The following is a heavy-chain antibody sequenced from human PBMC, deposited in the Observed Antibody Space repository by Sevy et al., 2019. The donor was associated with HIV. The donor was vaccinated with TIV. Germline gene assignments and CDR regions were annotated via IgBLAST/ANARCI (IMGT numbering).Heavy chain of an antibody. CDR2: ISGGSXXT. J-gene: IGHJ1*01. CDR3: AXXXGXXXXXXX. V-gene: IGHV3-11*06. CDR1: XXXXXXXX. Sequence: LSLTCXASXXXXXXXXXXWIRQXXGKGXXXXSYISGGSXXTNYADSVKGRFTISRDNAKNSLYLQMNSLRAEDTAVYYCAXXXGXXXXXXXWGQXTLVTVSS.